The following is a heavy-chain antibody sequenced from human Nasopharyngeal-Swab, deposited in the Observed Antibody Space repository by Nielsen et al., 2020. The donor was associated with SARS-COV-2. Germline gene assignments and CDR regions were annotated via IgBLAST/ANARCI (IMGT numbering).Heavy chain of an antibody. CDR2: INNRGDDT. CDR3: AREGRDGAVSS. Sequence: GSLKISCAASGFTFSSYAMSWVRQAPGKGLEWVSTINNRGDDTHYVDSVRGRFTVSRDNAKNSLFLQMNSLRAEDTAVYFCAREGRDGAVSSWGQGTLVTVSS. V-gene: IGHV3-21*04. D-gene: IGHD5-24*01. CDR1: GFTFSSYA. J-gene: IGHJ5*02.